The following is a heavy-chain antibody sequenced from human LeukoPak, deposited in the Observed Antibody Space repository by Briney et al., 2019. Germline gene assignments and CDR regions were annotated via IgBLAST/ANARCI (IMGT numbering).Heavy chain of an antibody. CDR3: ARNGEDELPIDY. V-gene: IGHV1-69*05. J-gene: IGHJ4*02. CDR2: IIPIFGTA. D-gene: IGHD4-17*01. CDR1: GGTFSSYA. Sequence: ASVKVSCKASGGTFSSYAISWVRQAPGQGLEWMGRIIPIFGTANYAQKFQGRVTITTDESTSTAYTELSSLRSEDTAVYYCARNGEDELPIDYWGQGTLVTVSS.